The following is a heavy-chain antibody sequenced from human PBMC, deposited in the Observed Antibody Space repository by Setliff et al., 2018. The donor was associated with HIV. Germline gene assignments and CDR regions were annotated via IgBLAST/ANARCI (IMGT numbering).Heavy chain of an antibody. J-gene: IGHJ4*02. Sequence: PSETLSLTCTVSGGSIRSHYWNWIRQSPGKGLEWIAYFYYSGGPNYNPSLKSRVTISADTSKNQFSLNLSSVTAAETAVYYCARVGYHGSGRYSFDYWGQGTLVTVSS. CDR1: GGSIRSHY. CDR3: ARVGYHGSGRYSFDY. D-gene: IGHD3-10*01. CDR2: FYYSGGP. V-gene: IGHV4-59*08.